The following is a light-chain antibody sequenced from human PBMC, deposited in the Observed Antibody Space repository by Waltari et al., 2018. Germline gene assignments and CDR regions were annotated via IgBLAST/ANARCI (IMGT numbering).Light chain of an antibody. CDR1: SLRSYS. J-gene: IGLJ2*01. V-gene: IGLV3-19*01. Sequence: SSELTQDPTVSVAMGQTVRITCQGYSLRSYSASWYQQRPGQAPILVFSGTNNRPSGVPDRFSGSSSDNTAVLTITGAQAEDEASYYCHSRDASGVGGSFGGGTKLTVL. CDR2: GTN. CDR3: HSRDASGVGGS.